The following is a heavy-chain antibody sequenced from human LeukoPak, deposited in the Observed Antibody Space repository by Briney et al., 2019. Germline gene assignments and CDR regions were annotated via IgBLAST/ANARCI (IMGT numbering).Heavy chain of an antibody. V-gene: IGHV5-51*01. CDR3: ARQHCSGGSCYGASFDY. Sequence: GASLKISCKGSGYSFTSYWIGWVRQLPGKGLEWMGIIYPGDSDTRYSPSFQGQVTISADKSISTAYLQWSSLKASDTAMYYCARQHCSGGSCYGASFDYWGQGTLVTVSS. J-gene: IGHJ4*02. CDR2: IYPGDSDT. CDR1: GYSFTSYW. D-gene: IGHD2-15*01.